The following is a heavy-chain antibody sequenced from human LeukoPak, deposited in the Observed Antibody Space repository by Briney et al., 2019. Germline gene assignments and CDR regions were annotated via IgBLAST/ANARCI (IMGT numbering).Heavy chain of an antibody. V-gene: IGHV3-66*01. D-gene: IGHD3-16*02. J-gene: IGHJ4*02. CDR3: ASYDYVWESYRSFDY. CDR2: IYSGGST. Sequence: PGGSLRLSCAASGFTVSSNYMSWVRQAPGKGLEWVSVIYSGGSTYYADSVKGRFTISRDNSKNTLYLQMNSLRAEDTAVYYCASYDYVWESYRSFDYWGQGTLVTVSS. CDR1: GFTVSSNY.